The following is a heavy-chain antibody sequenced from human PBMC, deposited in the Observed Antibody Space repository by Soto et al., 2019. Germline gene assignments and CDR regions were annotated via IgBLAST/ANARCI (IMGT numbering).Heavy chain of an antibody. Sequence: EVQLVESGGGLVKPGGSLRLSCAASGFTFSTAWMSWVRQAPGKGLEWVGRIKSKTDGGTTDYAAPVKGRFTISRDDSNNTLYLQLNSLKTEDTAVYYCTPGPGEGLWFGELLSPGWGQGTLVTVSS. D-gene: IGHD3-10*01. CDR3: TPGPGEGLWFGELLSPG. J-gene: IGHJ4*02. V-gene: IGHV3-15*01. CDR2: IKSKTDGGTT. CDR1: GFTFSTAW.